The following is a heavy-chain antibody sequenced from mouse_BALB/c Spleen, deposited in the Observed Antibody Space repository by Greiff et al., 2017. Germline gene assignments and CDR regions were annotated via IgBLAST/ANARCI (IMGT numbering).Heavy chain of an antibody. Sequence: VQLQQSGAELVKPGASVKLSCTASGFNIKDTYMHWVKQRPEQGLEWIGRIDPANGNTKYDPKFQGKATITADTSSNTAYLQLSSLTSEDTAVYYGIYDGYFAWFAYWGQGTLVTVSA. V-gene: IGHV14-3*02. CDR1: GFNIKDTY. J-gene: IGHJ3*01. CDR2: IDPANGNT. D-gene: IGHD2-3*01. CDR3: IYDGYFAWFAY.